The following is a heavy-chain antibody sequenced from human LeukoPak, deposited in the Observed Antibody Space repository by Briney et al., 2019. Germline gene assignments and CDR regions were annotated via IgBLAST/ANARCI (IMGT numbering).Heavy chain of an antibody. CDR1: GFTFSSYE. V-gene: IGHV3-48*03. D-gene: IGHD3-10*01. J-gene: IGHJ4*02. Sequence: PGGSLTLSCVASGFTFSSYEMNWVRQAPGKWLEWVSYISSIGSTIYYTDSVKGRFTIYRENAKNPLYLQMNSLTAEDTAVYYCARVITMVRGVISELVFDYWGQGTLVTVSS. CDR3: ARVITMVRGVISELVFDY. CDR2: ISSIGSTI.